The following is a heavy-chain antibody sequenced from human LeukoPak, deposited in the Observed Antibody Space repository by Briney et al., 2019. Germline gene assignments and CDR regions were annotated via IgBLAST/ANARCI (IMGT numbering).Heavy chain of an antibody. V-gene: IGHV1-8*02. CDR2: MNPNSGYT. Sequence: ASAKVSCKASGYTFTSLDINWVRQAPGQGLEWMGWMNPNSGYTGYAQQFQGRVTLTRSTSISTAYMELSSLRSEDTAVYYCARVDGSPDYWGQGTLVTVSS. J-gene: IGHJ4*02. CDR1: GYTFTSLD. D-gene: IGHD3-22*01. CDR3: ARVDGSPDY.